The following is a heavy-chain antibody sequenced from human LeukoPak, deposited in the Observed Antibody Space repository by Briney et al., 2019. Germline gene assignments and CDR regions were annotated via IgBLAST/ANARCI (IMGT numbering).Heavy chain of an antibody. V-gene: IGHV3-53*01. D-gene: IGHD4-17*01. CDR1: GFTVSSNY. J-gene: IGHJ3*02. CDR3: ARTTVTPYDAFDI. CDR2: IYSGGST. Sequence: PGGSLRLSCAAFGFTVSSNYMSWVRQAPGKGLEWVSVIYSGGSTYYADSVKGRFTISRDNSKNTLYLQMNSLRAEDTAVYYCARTTVTPYDAFDIWGQGTMVTVSS.